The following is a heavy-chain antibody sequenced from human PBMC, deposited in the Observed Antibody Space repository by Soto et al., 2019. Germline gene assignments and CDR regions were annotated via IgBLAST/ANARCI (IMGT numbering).Heavy chain of an antibody. V-gene: IGHV1-46*01. J-gene: IGHJ4*02. CDR3: ARGGHVVVVTAALDY. CDR2: VNPSGGHT. D-gene: IGHD2-21*02. Sequence: QVQLVQSGAEVKKPGALVKVTCKASADTFTDYYIHWVRQAPGQGLEWMGTVNPSGGHTTYAQHFLGRMTMTRDTSTSTLYMELTSLTSEDTAVYYCARGGHVVVVTAALDYWGQGTLVTVSS. CDR1: ADTFTDYY.